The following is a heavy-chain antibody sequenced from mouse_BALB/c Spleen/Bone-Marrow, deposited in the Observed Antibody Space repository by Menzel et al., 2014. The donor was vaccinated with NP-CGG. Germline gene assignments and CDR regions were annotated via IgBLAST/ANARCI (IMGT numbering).Heavy chain of an antibody. J-gene: IGHJ3*01. CDR2: FYPGSGRI. CDR3: ARHGYGSSGWFAY. V-gene: IGHV1-62-2*01. CDR1: GYTFTEYI. D-gene: IGHD1-1*01. Sequence: VQLQQSGAGLVKPGASVKLSCKASGYTFTEYIIHRVKQRSGQGLEWIGWFYPGSGRIKYNEKFKDKATLTADESSSTVYMELSRFTSEDSAVYFCARHGYGSSGWFAYGGQGTLVTISA.